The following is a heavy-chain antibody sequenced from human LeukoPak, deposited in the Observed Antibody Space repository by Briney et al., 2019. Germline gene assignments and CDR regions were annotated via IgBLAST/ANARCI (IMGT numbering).Heavy chain of an antibody. CDR3: ARSSEGRYYYDSSGFSYYYYYMDV. CDR2: IYYGGST. J-gene: IGHJ6*03. D-gene: IGHD3-22*01. Sequence: SETLSLTCTVSGGSISSYYWSWIRQPPGKGLEWIGYIYYGGSTYYNPSLRSRVTISVDTSKNQFSLELSSVTAADTAVYYCARSSEGRYYYDSSGFSYYYYYMDVWGKGTTVTISS. V-gene: IGHV4-59*01. CDR1: GGSISSYY.